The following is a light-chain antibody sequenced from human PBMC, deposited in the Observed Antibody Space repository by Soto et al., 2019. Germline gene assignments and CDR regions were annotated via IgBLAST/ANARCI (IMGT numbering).Light chain of an antibody. CDR1: QSVVSN. CDR2: GAS. Sequence: EIVMTQSPATLSVSPGQRATLSCRASQSVVSNLAWYQQKPGQAPRLLIYGASTRAAGVPVRFSGSGSGTQFTLTISSLQAEDVAVYYCQQRSNWPPEYTFGQGTKLEIK. J-gene: IGKJ2*01. CDR3: QQRSNWPPEYT. V-gene: IGKV3-15*01.